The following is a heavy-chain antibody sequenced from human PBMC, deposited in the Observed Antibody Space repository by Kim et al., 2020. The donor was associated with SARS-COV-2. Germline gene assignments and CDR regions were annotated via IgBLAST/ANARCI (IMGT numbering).Heavy chain of an antibody. D-gene: IGHD3-3*01. V-gene: IGHV3-30*02. Sequence: DSVKDRLTISRYNTKNTLYLQMNSLRAEDTAVYYCAKDLDDSRSKGMDGWGQGTTVTVSS. J-gene: IGHJ6*01. CDR3: AKDLDDSRSKGMDG.